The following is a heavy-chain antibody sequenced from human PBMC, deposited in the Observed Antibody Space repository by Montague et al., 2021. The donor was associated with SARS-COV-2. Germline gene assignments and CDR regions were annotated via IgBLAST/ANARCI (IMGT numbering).Heavy chain of an antibody. D-gene: IGHD5-24*01. Sequence: SETLSLTCTVSGGSISSYYWSWIRQPPGKGLEWIGYIYYSGSTNYNPSLNSPVTISVDTSKNQFSLKLSSVTAADTAVYYCARGDVEMATIKSGGPFYHFDYWGQGTLVTVSP. V-gene: IGHV4-59*13. CDR2: IYYSGST. CDR3: ARGDVEMATIKSGGPFYHFDY. CDR1: GGSISSYY. J-gene: IGHJ4*02.